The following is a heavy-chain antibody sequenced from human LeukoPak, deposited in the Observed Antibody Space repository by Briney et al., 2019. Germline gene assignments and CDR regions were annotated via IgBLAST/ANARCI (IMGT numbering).Heavy chain of an antibody. Sequence: AGGSLRLSCVASGFTFSSYAMSWVRQAPGKGLEWVSAISGSGGSTYYADSVKGRFTISRDNSKNTLYLQMNSLRAEDTAVYYCAKVAAVAGFYFDYWGQGTLVTVSS. J-gene: IGHJ4*02. D-gene: IGHD6-19*01. CDR1: GFTFSSYA. CDR3: AKVAAVAGFYFDY. CDR2: ISGSGGST. V-gene: IGHV3-23*01.